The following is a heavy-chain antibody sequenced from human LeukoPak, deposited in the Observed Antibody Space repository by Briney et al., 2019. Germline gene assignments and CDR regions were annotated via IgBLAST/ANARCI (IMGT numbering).Heavy chain of an antibody. CDR3: ARRVRTIFAFDI. V-gene: IGHV6-1*01. CDR2: TYYRSKWYN. J-gene: IGHJ3*02. Sequence: SQTLSLTCAISGDRVSSNNAAWSWIRQSPSRGLEWLGRTYYRSKWYNDYAVSVKSRITINPDTSKNQFSLQLNSVTPEDTAVYYCARRVRTIFAFDIWGQGTMVTVSS. CDR1: GDRVSSNNAA. D-gene: IGHD1-7*01.